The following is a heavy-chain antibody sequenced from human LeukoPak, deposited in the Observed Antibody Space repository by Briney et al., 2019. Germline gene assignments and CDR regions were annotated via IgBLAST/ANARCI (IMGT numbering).Heavy chain of an antibody. Sequence: SMKVSCKSSGDTFTNYGFSWVRPAPGQGLEWMGWISLYNGNTKYAQKFQGRVTMTTDTSASTAYMELRSLRSDDTAVYYCTRDRFQSFDIWGQGTMVTVSS. V-gene: IGHV1-18*01. CDR3: TRDRFQSFDI. CDR1: GDTFTNYG. CDR2: ISLYNGNT. J-gene: IGHJ3*02. D-gene: IGHD2/OR15-2a*01.